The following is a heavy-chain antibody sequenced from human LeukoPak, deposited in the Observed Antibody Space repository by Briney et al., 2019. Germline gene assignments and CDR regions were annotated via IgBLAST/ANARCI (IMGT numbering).Heavy chain of an antibody. CDR3: ARDLHYWVAMDV. CDR1: GFSFSDYY. V-gene: IGHV3-11*05. J-gene: IGHJ6*02. CDR2: ISGSSTKT. D-gene: IGHD2-8*02. Sequence: PGGSLRLSCAVSGFSFSDYYMSWIRQPPGKGLEWVSYISGSSTKTNYADSVKGRFTISRDNAKNSLYLQMDSLRVEDTALYYCARDLHYWVAMDVWGQGTTVTVS.